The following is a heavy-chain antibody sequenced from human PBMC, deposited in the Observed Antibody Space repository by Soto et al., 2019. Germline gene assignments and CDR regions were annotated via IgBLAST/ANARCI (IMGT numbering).Heavy chain of an antibody. J-gene: IGHJ2*01. CDR1: GYTFTSYG. V-gene: IGHV1-18*01. Sequence: QVQLVQSGAEVKKPGASVKVSCKASGYTFTSYGITWVRQAPGQGLEWMAWISTYNGDTNYAQNLQGRATMTTDTSTRTAYMELTSLKSDDTAVYYCARVSAEGGYFDLWGRGTLVTVSS. CDR2: ISTYNGDT. D-gene: IGHD3-16*02. CDR3: ARVSAEGGYFDL.